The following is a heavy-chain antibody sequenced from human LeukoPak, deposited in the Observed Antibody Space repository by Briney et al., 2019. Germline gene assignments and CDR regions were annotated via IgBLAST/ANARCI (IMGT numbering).Heavy chain of an antibody. V-gene: IGHV1-69*04. CDR1: GGTSSTYA. Sequence: SVKVSCKTSGGTSSTYAIGWVRQAPGHGLEWMGRIIPILGVANFAQKFQDRVSITADKSTSTAYMELSNLRSEDTAVYYCAKFGLTYNCSGGSCWDGVVYWGQGTLVTVSS. CDR3: AKFGLTYNCSGGSCWDGVVY. J-gene: IGHJ4*02. CDR2: IIPILGVA. D-gene: IGHD2-15*01.